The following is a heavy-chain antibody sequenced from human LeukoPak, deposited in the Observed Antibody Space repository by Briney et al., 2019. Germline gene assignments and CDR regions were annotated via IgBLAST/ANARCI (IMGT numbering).Heavy chain of an antibody. J-gene: IGHJ4*02. V-gene: IGHV3-7*01. CDR2: IKQDGSEK. D-gene: IGHD2-8*01. CDR1: GFTFSSYW. CDR3: ARKGGTRGPLNY. Sequence: GGSLRLSCADSGFTFSSYWMSWVRQAAGKGLEWVANIKQDGSEKYYVDSVKGRFTISRDNAKNSLFLQMNSLTAEDTAVYYCARKGGTRGPLNYWGQGTLVTVSS.